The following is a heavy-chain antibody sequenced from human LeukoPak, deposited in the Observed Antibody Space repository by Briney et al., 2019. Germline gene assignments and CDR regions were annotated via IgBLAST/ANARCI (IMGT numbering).Heavy chain of an antibody. CDR1: GGSISCYY. J-gene: IGHJ4*02. CDR2: IYYSGST. V-gene: IGHV4-59*01. Sequence: SETLSLTCTVSGGSISCYYWSWIRQPPGKGLEWIGYIYYSGSTNYNPSPKSRVTISLDTSKNQFSLKLSSVTAADTAVYYCASISSSGFKTFDYWGQGTLVTVSS. CDR3: ASISSSGFKTFDY. D-gene: IGHD6-6*01.